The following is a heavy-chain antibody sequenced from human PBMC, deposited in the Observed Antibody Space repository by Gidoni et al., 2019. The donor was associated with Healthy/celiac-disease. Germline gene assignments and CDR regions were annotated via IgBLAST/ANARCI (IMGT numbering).Heavy chain of an antibody. CDR1: AFTFSSYA. V-gene: IGHV3-23*04. CDR2: ISGSGGST. J-gene: IGHJ5*02. D-gene: IGHD4-17*01. Sequence: EVQLVESGGGLVQPGGSLRLSFAASAFTFSSYAMGWVRKAPGKGLEWVSAISGSGGSTYYADSVKGRFTISRDNSKNTLYLQMNSLRAEDTAVYYCAKDPSTVTIYGWFDPWGQGTLVTVSS. CDR3: AKDPSTVTIYGWFDP.